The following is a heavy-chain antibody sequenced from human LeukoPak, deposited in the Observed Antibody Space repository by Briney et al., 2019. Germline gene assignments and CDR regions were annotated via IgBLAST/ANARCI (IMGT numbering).Heavy chain of an antibody. Sequence: SETLTLTCTASGGSISSYYWSWLRQPPGKGLEWIGYIYYGGSTNYNPSLKSRVTMSVDTSKNQFSLKLSSVTAADTAVYYCARDQNSYDILTGYYTGNWFDPWGQGTLVTVSS. CDR2: IYYGGST. CDR3: ARDQNSYDILTGYYTGNWFDP. V-gene: IGHV4-59*01. J-gene: IGHJ5*02. CDR1: GGSISSYY. D-gene: IGHD3-9*01.